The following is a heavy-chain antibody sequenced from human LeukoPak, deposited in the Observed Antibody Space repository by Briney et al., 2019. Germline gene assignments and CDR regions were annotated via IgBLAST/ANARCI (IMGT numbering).Heavy chain of an antibody. CDR3: ARAFALGGAMVTSYWFDP. J-gene: IGHJ5*02. D-gene: IGHD5-18*01. CDR2: INPNSGGT. Sequence: TSVKVSCKASGYTFTGYYMHWVRQAPGQGLEWMGWINPNSGGTNYAQKFQGRVTMTRDTSISTAYMELSRLRSDDTAVYYCARAFALGGAMVTSYWFDPWGQGTLVTVSS. V-gene: IGHV1-2*02. CDR1: GYTFTGYY.